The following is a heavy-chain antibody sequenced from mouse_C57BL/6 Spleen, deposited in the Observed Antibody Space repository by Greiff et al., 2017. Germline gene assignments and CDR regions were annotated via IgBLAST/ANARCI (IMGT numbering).Heavy chain of an antibody. CDR3: TSNWDRWFAY. V-gene: IGHV6-6*01. CDR1: GFTFRDAW. Sequence: EVKVEESGGGLVQPGGSMKLSCAASGFTFRDAWMDWVRQSPEKGLEWVAEIRNKANNHATYYAESVKGRFTISRDESKSSVYLQMNSLRAEDTVIYYCTSNWDRWFAYWGQGTLVTVSA. D-gene: IGHD4-1*01. J-gene: IGHJ3*01. CDR2: IRNKANNHAT.